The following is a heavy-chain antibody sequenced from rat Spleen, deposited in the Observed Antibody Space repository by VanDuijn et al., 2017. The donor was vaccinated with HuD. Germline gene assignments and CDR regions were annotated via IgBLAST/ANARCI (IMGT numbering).Heavy chain of an antibody. CDR3: TTSYNNLFDY. Sequence: EVQLVESGGGLVQPGRSLKLSCAASGFTFSDYYMAWVRQAPTKGLEWVATISYDGSSTYYRDSVKGRFTISRDNAKSTLYLQMDSLRSEDTATYYCTTSYNNLFDYWGQGVMVTVSS. J-gene: IGHJ2*01. CDR1: GFTFSDYY. V-gene: IGHV5-20*01. D-gene: IGHD1-10*01. CDR2: ISYDGSST.